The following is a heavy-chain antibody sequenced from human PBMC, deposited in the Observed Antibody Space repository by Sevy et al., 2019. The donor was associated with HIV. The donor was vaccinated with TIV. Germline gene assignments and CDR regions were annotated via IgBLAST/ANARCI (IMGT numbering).Heavy chain of an antibody. CDR2: IYYSGST. D-gene: IGHD6-13*01. CDR1: GGSISSYY. V-gene: IGHV4-59*01. CDR3: ARERQLVLDY. Sequence: SETLSLTCTVSGGSISSYYWSWIRQPPGKGLEWIGYIYYSGSTNYNPPLKSRVTISVDTSKNQFSLKLSSVTAADTAVYYCARERQLVLDYWGQGTLVTVSS. J-gene: IGHJ4*02.